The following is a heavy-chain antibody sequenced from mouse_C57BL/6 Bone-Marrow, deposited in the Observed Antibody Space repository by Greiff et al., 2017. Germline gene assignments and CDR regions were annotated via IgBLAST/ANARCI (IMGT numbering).Heavy chain of an antibody. Sequence: QVQLQQSGAELVRPGASVTLSCKASGYTFTDYEMHWVKQTPVHGLEWIGAIDPETGGTAYTQKFKGKAILTADKSSSTAYMDPRSLTSEDSAVYYCTRSLYYGSSLYYFDYWGQGTTLTVSS. D-gene: IGHD1-1*01. V-gene: IGHV1-15*01. CDR1: GYTFTDYE. CDR2: IDPETGGT. J-gene: IGHJ2*01. CDR3: TRSLYYGSSLYYFDY.